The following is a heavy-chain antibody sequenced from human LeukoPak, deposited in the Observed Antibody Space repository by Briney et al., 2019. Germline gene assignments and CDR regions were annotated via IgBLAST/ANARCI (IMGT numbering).Heavy chain of an antibody. D-gene: IGHD3-10*01. CDR2: ISGTGGST. CDR1: GFTFSSYA. J-gene: IGHJ2*01. V-gene: IGHV3-23*01. Sequence: GGSLRLSCAASGFTFSSYAVTWVRHAPGKGQECVSSISGTGGSTFYADSVKGRFTISRDNSKNTLYLQMNSLRADDTAVYYCAKGGYYGPRYFDLWGRGTLVSVSS. CDR3: AKGGYYGPRYFDL.